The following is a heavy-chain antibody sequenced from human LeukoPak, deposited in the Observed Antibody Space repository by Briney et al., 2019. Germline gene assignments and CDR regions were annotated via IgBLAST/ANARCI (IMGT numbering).Heavy chain of an antibody. V-gene: IGHV4-59*01. D-gene: IGHD1-26*01. CDR3: ARHSNYLSGSYVFDY. Sequence: SETLSLTCTVSGDSISSYYWSWIRQPPGKGLEWIGYIYYSGSANHNPSLKSRVTMSVDTSKNQFSLKLSSVTAADTAVYYCARHSNYLSGSYVFDYWGQGALVTVSS. CDR2: IYYSGSA. J-gene: IGHJ4*02. CDR1: GDSISSYY.